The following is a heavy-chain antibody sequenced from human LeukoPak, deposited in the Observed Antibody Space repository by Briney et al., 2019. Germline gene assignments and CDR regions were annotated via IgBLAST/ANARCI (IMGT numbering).Heavy chain of an antibody. CDR3: ARDQLDHAFDI. J-gene: IGHJ3*02. Sequence: ASVKVSCKASGGTFNNYAITWVRQAPGQGLEWMGGIIPIFGTTNYAQKFQGRVTLTADESTSTAYMELSSLKSEDTAIYYCARDQLDHAFDIWGQGTMVTVSS. CDR2: IIPIFGTT. D-gene: IGHD1-1*01. V-gene: IGHV1-69*13. CDR1: GGTFNNYA.